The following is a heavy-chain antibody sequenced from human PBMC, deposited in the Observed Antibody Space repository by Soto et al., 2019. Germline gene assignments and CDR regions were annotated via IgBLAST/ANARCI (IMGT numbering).Heavy chain of an antibody. CDR2: ISRSSDYI. Sequence: GGSLRLSCAASGFTFSTYSMNWVRQAPGKGLEWVSSISRSSDYIYYADSVKGRFTISRDNAKDSLYLQMNTLRAEDTAMYYCAGEPFYYYGLDVWGQGTTVTVSS. J-gene: IGHJ6*02. V-gene: IGHV3-21*01. CDR1: GFTFSTYS. CDR3: AGEPFYYYGLDV.